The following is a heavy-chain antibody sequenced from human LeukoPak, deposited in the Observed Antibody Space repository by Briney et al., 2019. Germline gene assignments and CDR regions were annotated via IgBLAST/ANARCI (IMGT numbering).Heavy chain of an antibody. J-gene: IGHJ4*02. Sequence: GGSLRLSCAASGFTFSSYAMNWVRQAPGKGLEWVSSISSSSSYMFYADSAKGRFTISRDNAKNSLYLQVNSLRAEDTAVYYCVRVVPGIGSLDFWGQGALVTVSS. CDR1: GFTFSSYA. V-gene: IGHV3-21*01. CDR3: VRVVPGIGSLDF. CDR2: ISSSSSYM. D-gene: IGHD1-1*01.